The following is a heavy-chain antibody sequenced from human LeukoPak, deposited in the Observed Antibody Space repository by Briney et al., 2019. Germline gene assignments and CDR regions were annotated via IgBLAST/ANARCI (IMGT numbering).Heavy chain of an antibody. CDR1: GFTFSSYT. V-gene: IGHV3-48*01. Sequence: PGGSLSLSCAASGFTFSSYTMNWVRQAPGKGLEWLSYISSSGGTTDYADSVRGRFTISRDNAKNSLYLQMNSLRAEDTALYYCARDLYYYDSSGYVLIDYWGQGTLVTVSS. J-gene: IGHJ4*02. CDR3: ARDLYYYDSSGYVLIDY. D-gene: IGHD3-22*01. CDR2: ISSSGGTT.